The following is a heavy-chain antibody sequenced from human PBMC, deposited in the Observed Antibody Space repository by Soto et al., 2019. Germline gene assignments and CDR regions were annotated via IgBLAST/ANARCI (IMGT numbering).Heavy chain of an antibody. CDR1: DGPFY. CDR3: ARGVVLRFFDSSRKRFDP. CDR2: ISLRGRT. V-gene: IGHV4-34*02. Sequence: QVQLQQWGAGLLKPSETLSLTCTVYDGPFYWTWIRQPPGKGLEWIGEISLRGRTNYNPSLRSRVTISVDPSANQFSLRLKSVTAADTAVYYCARGVVLRFFDSSRKRFDPWGPGTLVTVSS. D-gene: IGHD3-9*01. J-gene: IGHJ5*02.